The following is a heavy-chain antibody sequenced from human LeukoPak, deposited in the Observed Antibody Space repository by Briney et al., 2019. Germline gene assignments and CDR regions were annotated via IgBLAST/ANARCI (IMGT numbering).Heavy chain of an antibody. Sequence: GGSLRLSCAASGFTFSDYYMSWIRQAPGKGLEWVSYISSSGSTIYYADSVKGRFTISRVNAKNSLYLQMNSLRAEDTAVYYCARDLLYYGSGRFPPDDYWGQGTLVTVSS. D-gene: IGHD3-10*01. J-gene: IGHJ4*02. V-gene: IGHV3-11*04. CDR1: GFTFSDYY. CDR3: ARDLLYYGSGRFPPDDY. CDR2: ISSSGSTI.